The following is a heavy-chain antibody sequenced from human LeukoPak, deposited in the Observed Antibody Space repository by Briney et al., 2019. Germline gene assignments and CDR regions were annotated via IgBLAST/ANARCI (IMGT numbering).Heavy chain of an antibody. D-gene: IGHD4-23*01. CDR1: GYSFTSYW. V-gene: IGHV5-10-1*01. J-gene: IGHJ2*01. CDR2: IDASDSYT. Sequence: GESLKISCKGSGYSFTSYWISGVRQMPGKGVEGMGRIDASDSYTNYSPSFQPHVTMSADKSITTAYLQWSSLKASDTAMYYCARPLAGGGYWYFDLWGRGTLVTVSS. CDR3: ARPLAGGGYWYFDL.